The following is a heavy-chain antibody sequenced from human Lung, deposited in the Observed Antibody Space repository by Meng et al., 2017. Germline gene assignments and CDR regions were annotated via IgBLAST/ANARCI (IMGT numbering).Heavy chain of an antibody. CDR1: GFTFSSYG. CDR2: ISYDGSNK. Sequence: QVQLVAFGGGVVQLGWLLRLSCAASGFTFSSYGMHWVCQAPGKGLEWVAVISYDGSNKYYADSVKGRFTISRDNSKNTLYLQMNSLRAEDTAVYYCAKDLSKQQQLGELDYWGQGTLVTVSS. V-gene: IGHV3-30*18. J-gene: IGHJ4*02. D-gene: IGHD6-13*01. CDR3: AKDLSKQQQLGELDY.